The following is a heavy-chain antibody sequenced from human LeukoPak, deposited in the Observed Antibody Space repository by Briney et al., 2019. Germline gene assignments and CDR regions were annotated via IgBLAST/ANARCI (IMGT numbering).Heavy chain of an antibody. Sequence: SETLSLTCAVYGGSFSGYYWSWIRQPPGKGLEWIGEINHSGSTNYNPSLKSRVTISVDTSKNQFSLKLSSVTAADTAVYYCARLGDKWEPSNWFDPWGQGTLVTVSS. V-gene: IGHV4-34*01. D-gene: IGHD1-26*01. CDR3: ARLGDKWEPSNWFDP. J-gene: IGHJ5*02. CDR2: INHSGST. CDR1: GGSFSGYY.